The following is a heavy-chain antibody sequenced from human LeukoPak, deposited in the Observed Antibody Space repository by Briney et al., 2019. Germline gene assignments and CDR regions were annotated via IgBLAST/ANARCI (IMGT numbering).Heavy chain of an antibody. Sequence: GGSLRLSCVVSGFTFSAYNMNWDRQAPGKGLEWVSSISTTNSYIYYADSVTGRFTISRDNAKNSLYLQMHSLRAEDTAVYYCARRATTERGHSYGLDYWGQGTLVTVSS. V-gene: IGHV3-21*01. CDR2: ISTTNSYI. CDR1: GFTFSAYN. D-gene: IGHD5-18*01. CDR3: ARRATTERGHSYGLDY. J-gene: IGHJ4*02.